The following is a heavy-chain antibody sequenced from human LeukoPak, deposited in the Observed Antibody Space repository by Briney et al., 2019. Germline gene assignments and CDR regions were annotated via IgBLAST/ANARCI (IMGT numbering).Heavy chain of an antibody. CDR1: GGSISSGDYY. Sequence: SETLSLACTVSGGSISSGDYYWSWIRQPPGKGLEWIGYIYYSGSTYYNPSLKSRVTISVDTSKNQFSLKLSSVTAADTAVYYCARAPPDYGDYLDYWGQGTLVTVSS. D-gene: IGHD4-17*01. J-gene: IGHJ4*02. CDR2: IYYSGST. CDR3: ARAPPDYGDYLDY. V-gene: IGHV4-30-4*02.